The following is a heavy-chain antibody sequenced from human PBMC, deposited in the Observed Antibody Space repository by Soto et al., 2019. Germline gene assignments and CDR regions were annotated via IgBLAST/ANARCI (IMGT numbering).Heavy chain of an antibody. V-gene: IGHV3-23*01. CDR3: AKDPPPSGEKDIVATEHY. CDR1: GFTFSSYA. Sequence: EVQLLESGGGLVQPGGSLRLSCAASGFTFSSYAMSWVRQAPGKGLEWVSAISGSGGSTYYADSVKGRFTISRDNSKNTLYLQMNSLRAEDTAVYYCAKDPPPSGEKDIVATEHYWGQGTLVTVSS. D-gene: IGHD5-12*01. CDR2: ISGSGGST. J-gene: IGHJ4*02.